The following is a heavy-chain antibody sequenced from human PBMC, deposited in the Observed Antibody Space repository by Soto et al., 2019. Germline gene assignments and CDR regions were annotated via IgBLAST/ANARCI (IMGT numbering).Heavy chain of an antibody. D-gene: IGHD6-19*01. J-gene: IGHJ4*02. CDR1: GFTFSDYA. Sequence: SLRLSCAASGFTFSDYAMHWVRQAPGKGLEWVAVVSHDGRNTHYADSVKGRFTISRDSSKNPVSLEMTSLRAEDTAVYYCAKGGRQWLVTSDFNYWGQGALVTVSS. CDR3: AKGGRQWLVTSDFNY. V-gene: IGHV3-30*18. CDR2: VSHDGRNT.